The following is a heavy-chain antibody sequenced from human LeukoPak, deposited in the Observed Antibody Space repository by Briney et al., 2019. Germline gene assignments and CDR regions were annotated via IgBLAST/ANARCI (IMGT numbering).Heavy chain of an antibody. CDR3: ARGGYSGYDYDY. D-gene: IGHD5-12*01. CDR1: GGSISSYY. V-gene: IGHV4-59*01. J-gene: IGHJ4*02. Sequence: PSETLCLTCTVSGGSISSYYWSWIRQPPGKGLEWIGYIYYSGSTNYNPSLKGRVTISVDTSKNQFSLKLSSVTAADTAVYYCARGGYSGYDYDYWGRGTLFTVSS. CDR2: IYYSGST.